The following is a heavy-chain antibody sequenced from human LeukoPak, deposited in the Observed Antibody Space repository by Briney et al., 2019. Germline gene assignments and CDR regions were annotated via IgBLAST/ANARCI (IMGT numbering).Heavy chain of an antibody. J-gene: IGHJ4*02. V-gene: IGHV1-46*03. CDR1: GCTFTRFY. D-gene: IGHD3-22*01. Sequence: ASVKVSCKASGCTFTRFYMHWVRQAPGQGLEWMGIINPSGGSTSYTQKFQGRATMTRDTSTTTVYMELSSLRSEDTAVYYCARASDSSGYYAPQHYFDYWGQGTPVTVSS. CDR2: INPSGGST. CDR3: ARASDSSGYYAPQHYFDY.